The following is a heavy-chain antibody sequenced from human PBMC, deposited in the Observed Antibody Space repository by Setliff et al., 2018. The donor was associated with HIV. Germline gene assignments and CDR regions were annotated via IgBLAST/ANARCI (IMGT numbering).Heavy chain of an antibody. CDR3: ARSPLWFGKADWYVDL. Sequence: LSLTCAVSGYSISSSYWWGWIRQPPGKGLEWIGYIYNNRGTYYNPSLKSRVTMSVDTSNNQFSLKLRSVTAVDTAVYYCARSPLWFGKADWYVDLWGRGTLVTVSS. CDR2: IYNNRGT. V-gene: IGHV4-28*01. J-gene: IGHJ2*01. D-gene: IGHD3-10*01. CDR1: GYSISSSYW.